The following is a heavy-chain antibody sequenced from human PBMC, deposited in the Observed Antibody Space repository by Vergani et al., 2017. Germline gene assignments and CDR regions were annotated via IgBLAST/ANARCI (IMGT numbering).Heavy chain of an antibody. Sequence: QVQLQESGPGLVKPSETLSLTCTVSGRSISSYYWSWIRQPPGKGLEWIGYIYYSGSTNYNPSLKSRVTISVDTSKNQFSLKLSSVTAADTAVYYCARDNYDILTGYYTDYYYYYMDVWGKGTTVTVSS. CDR3: ARDNYDILTGYYTDYYYYYMDV. CDR2: IYYSGST. CDR1: GRSISSYY. D-gene: IGHD3-9*01. V-gene: IGHV4-59*01. J-gene: IGHJ6*03.